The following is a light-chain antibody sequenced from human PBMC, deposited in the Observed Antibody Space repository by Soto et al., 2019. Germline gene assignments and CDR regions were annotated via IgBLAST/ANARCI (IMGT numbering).Light chain of an antibody. V-gene: IGKV3-20*01. J-gene: IGKJ1*01. CDR2: GAS. Sequence: IVLTQSPGTLSLSPGERATLSCRASESVSSSYLAWYQQKPGQAPRLLIFGASSRATGTPDRFSGSGSGTDFTITISRLEPEDFAVYYCQQYGSSPPWTFGQGTKVDIK. CDR1: ESVSSSY. CDR3: QQYGSSPPWT.